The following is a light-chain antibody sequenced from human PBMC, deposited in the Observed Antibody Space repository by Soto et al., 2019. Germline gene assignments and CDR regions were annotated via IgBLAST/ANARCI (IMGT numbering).Light chain of an antibody. V-gene: IGKV1-5*03. Sequence: DIQMTQSPSTLSASVGDRVTITCRANQSISLRLAWYQQKVGKAPKLLISKASTLESGVPSRFSGSGSETEFTLTITSLQPDDFASCFCQLYKSYSTFGQWNKGEIK. CDR3: QLYKSYST. CDR2: KAS. CDR1: QSISLR. J-gene: IGKJ1*01.